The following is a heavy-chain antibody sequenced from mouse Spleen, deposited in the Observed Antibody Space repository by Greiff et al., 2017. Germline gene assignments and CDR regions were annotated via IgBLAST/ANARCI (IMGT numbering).Heavy chain of an antibody. CDR2: ISSGGSYT. CDR1: GFTFSSYT. V-gene: IGHV5-6-4*01. D-gene: IGHD1-1*01. CDR3: TRVLPLTTYYAMDY. Sequence: EVKLVESGGGLVKPGGSLKLSCAASGFTFSSYTMSWVRQTPEKRLEWVATISSGGSYTYYPDSVKGRFTISRDNAKNTLYLQMSSLKSEDTAMYYCTRVLPLTTYYAMDYWGQGTSVTVSS. J-gene: IGHJ4*01.